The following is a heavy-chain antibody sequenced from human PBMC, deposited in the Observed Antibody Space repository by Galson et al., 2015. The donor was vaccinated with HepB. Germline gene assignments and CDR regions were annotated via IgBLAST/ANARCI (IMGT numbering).Heavy chain of an antibody. V-gene: IGHV1-18*01. CDR2: ISAYDGNT. J-gene: IGHJ5*02. D-gene: IGHD2-8*02. Sequence: SVKVSCKASGYTFTSHGISWVRQAPGQGLEWMGWISAYDGNTNYAQKLQGRVTMTTDTSTSTAYMELRSLRSDDTAVYYCARVPGIVLVVYAMAPEWFDPWGQGTLVTVSS. CDR1: GYTFTSHG. CDR3: ARVPGIVLVVYAMAPEWFDP.